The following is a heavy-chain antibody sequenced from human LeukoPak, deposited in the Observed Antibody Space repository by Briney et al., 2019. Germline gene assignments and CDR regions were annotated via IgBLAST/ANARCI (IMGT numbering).Heavy chain of an antibody. CDR3: AGGGYVIDY. CDR2: INHSGST. D-gene: IGHD3-22*01. CDR1: GGSISSSSYY. J-gene: IGHJ4*02. Sequence: PSETLSLTCTVSGGSISSSSYYWSWIRQPPGKGLEWIGEINHSGSTNYNPSLKSRVTISVDTSKSQFSLKLSSVTAADTAVYYCAGGGYVIDYWGQGTLVTVSS. V-gene: IGHV4-39*07.